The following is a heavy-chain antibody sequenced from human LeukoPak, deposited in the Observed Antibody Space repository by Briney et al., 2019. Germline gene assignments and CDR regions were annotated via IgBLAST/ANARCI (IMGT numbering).Heavy chain of an antibody. J-gene: IGHJ1*01. Sequence: GASVKVSCKASGGTFSSYAISWVRQAPGQGLEWMGGIIPIFGTANYAQKFQGRVTITADESTSIAYMELSSLRSEDTAVYYCASRSSIAVLEGYFQHWGQGTLVTVSS. CDR3: ASRSSIAVLEGYFQH. D-gene: IGHD6-6*01. CDR2: IIPIFGTA. CDR1: GGTFSSYA. V-gene: IGHV1-69*13.